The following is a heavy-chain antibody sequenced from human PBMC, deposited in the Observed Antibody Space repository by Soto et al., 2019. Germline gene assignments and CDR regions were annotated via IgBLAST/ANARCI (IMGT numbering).Heavy chain of an antibody. Sequence: PGGSLRLSCAASGFTFSTYWMTWVRQAPGKGLEWVANINQDGTEKHYVDSVKGRFTISRDNAKNSLFLQMNSLRAEDTAVYYCAEYCSRPSGYIQFDFWGPGTLVTVSS. J-gene: IGHJ4*02. CDR1: GFTFSTYW. CDR2: INQDGTEK. CDR3: AEYCSRPSGYIQFDF. D-gene: IGHD2-2*02. V-gene: IGHV3-7*01.